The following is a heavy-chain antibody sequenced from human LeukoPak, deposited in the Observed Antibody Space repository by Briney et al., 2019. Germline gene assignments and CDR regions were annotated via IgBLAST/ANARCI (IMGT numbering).Heavy chain of an antibody. CDR2: ISISSPI. Sequence: PGGSLRLSCAASGFTFSAYSMNWVRQAPGKGLEWVSYISISSPIYYADSVKGRFTISRDNAKNSLYLQMNSLRAEDTAVYYCARDDGDYAHPVGYWGQGTLVTVSS. CDR3: ARDDGDYAHPVGY. V-gene: IGHV3-48*04. CDR1: GFTFSAYS. J-gene: IGHJ4*02. D-gene: IGHD4-17*01.